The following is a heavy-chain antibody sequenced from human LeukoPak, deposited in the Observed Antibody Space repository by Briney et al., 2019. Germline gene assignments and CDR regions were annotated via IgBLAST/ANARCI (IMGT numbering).Heavy chain of an antibody. V-gene: IGHV3-53*01. D-gene: IGHD3-22*01. CDR3: ARGGRGSAAVVAPRSFDI. CDR2: TYTGGNS. J-gene: IGHJ3*02. CDR1: GFTFSNAW. Sequence: GGSLRLSCAASGFTFSNAWMNWVRQAPGKGLEWVSVTYTGGNSYYADSVKGRFIISRDISKNTLYLQMNSLRAEDSALYYCARGGRGSAAVVAPRSFDIWGQGTMVTVSS.